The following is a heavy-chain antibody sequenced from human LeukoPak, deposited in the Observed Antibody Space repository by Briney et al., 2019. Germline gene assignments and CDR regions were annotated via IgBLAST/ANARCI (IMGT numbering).Heavy chain of an antibody. CDR2: INPNSGGT. CDR3: VRIEQQLVYFDY. Sequence: ASVKVSCKASGFTFNAYYMHWVRQAPGQGLEWMGWINPNSGGTDYAQKFQGRVTMTRDTSISTVYMELSRLRSDDTAVYYCVRIEQQLVYFDYWGQGTLVTVSS. V-gene: IGHV1-2*02. CDR1: GFTFNAYY. J-gene: IGHJ4*02. D-gene: IGHD6-13*01.